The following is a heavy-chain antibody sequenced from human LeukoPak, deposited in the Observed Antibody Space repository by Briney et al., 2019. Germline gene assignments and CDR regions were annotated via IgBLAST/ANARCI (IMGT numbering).Heavy chain of an antibody. J-gene: IGHJ6*03. V-gene: IGHV3-7*03. CDR3: ARESRIAVYYYYYYMDV. D-gene: IGHD6-19*01. CDR1: GFTFSSYW. Sequence: GGSLRLSCAASGFTFSSYWMSWVRQAPGKGLEWVANIKQDGSEKYYVDSVKGRFTISRDNAKNSLYLQMNSLRAEDTAVYYCARESRIAVYYYYYYMDVGGKGTTVTVS. CDR2: IKQDGSEK.